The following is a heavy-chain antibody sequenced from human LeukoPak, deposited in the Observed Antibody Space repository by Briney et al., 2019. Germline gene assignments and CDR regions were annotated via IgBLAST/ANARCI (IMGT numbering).Heavy chain of an antibody. CDR1: GYTFTDYY. CDR3: ASAYYYDSSGYYYGY. Sequence: ASVKISCKVSGYTFTDYYMHWVQQAPGKGLEWMGLVDPEDGETIYAEKFQGRVTITADTSTDTAYMELSSLRSEDTAVYYCASAYYYDSSGYYYGYWGQGTLVTVSS. V-gene: IGHV1-69-2*01. D-gene: IGHD3-22*01. J-gene: IGHJ4*02. CDR2: VDPEDGET.